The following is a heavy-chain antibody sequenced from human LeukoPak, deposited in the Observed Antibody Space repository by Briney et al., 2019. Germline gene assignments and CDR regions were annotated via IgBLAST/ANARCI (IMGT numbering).Heavy chain of an antibody. Sequence: SETLSLTCAVYGGSFSGYYWSWIRQPPGKGLEWIGEINHSGSTNYNPSLKSRVTISVDTSKNQFSLKLSSVTAADTAVYYCARGSDYGDYPFDYWGQGTLVTVSS. V-gene: IGHV4-34*01. J-gene: IGHJ4*02. CDR3: ARGSDYGDYPFDY. CDR1: GGSFSGYY. CDR2: INHSGST. D-gene: IGHD4-17*01.